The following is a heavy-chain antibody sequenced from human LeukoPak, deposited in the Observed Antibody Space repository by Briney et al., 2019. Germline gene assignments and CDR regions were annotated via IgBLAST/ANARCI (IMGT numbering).Heavy chain of an antibody. Sequence: ASVKVSCKASGYSFTSYGISWLRQAPGQGLEWMGWISVYNGNTNYAQKLQGRVTMTTDTSTSTAYMELRSLRSDDTAVYYCARPTEPGYGGYFDYWGQGTLVTVSS. J-gene: IGHJ4*02. CDR1: GYSFTSYG. V-gene: IGHV1-18*01. CDR3: ARPTEPGYGGYFDY. CDR2: ISVYNGNT. D-gene: IGHD4-23*01.